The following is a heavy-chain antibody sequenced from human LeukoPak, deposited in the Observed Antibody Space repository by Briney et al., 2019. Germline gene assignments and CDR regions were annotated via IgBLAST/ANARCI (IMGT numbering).Heavy chain of an antibody. CDR1: GDSISSNY. Sequence: PSETLSLTCTVSGDSISSNYWSWIRQPAGKGLEWIGRIYISGSTNYNPSLKSRVTMSLDTSKSQFSLKLNSVTAADTAVYYCVRFSDSSGYYYERPLDYWGQGTLVTVSS. CDR2: IYISGST. V-gene: IGHV4-4*07. J-gene: IGHJ4*02. CDR3: VRFSDSSGYYYERPLDY. D-gene: IGHD3-22*01.